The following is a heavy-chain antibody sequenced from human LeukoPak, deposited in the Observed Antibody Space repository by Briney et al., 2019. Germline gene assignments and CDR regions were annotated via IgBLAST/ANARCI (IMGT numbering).Heavy chain of an antibody. Sequence: SETLSLTCAVSGGSFSGYCWSWIRQPPGKGLEWIGEINNSGSTKYNPSLKSRVTISVNTYKNQFSLKLSSVTAADTAVYYCARRRRGKWGNYYYYYGMDVWGQGTTVTVSS. J-gene: IGHJ6*02. CDR1: GGSFSGYC. V-gene: IGHV4-34*01. D-gene: IGHD3-16*01. CDR3: ARRRRGKWGNYYYYYGMDV. CDR2: INNSGST.